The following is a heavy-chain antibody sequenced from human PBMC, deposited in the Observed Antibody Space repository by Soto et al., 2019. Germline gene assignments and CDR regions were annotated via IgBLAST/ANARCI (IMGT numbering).Heavy chain of an antibody. CDR1: GFTFSSYG. V-gene: IGHV3-33*01. CDR2: IWYDGSNK. J-gene: IGHJ6*02. CDR3: ARAPRITIFGVVNLYYYGMDV. D-gene: IGHD3-3*01. Sequence: GGSLRLSCAASGFTFSSYGMHWVRQAPGKGLEWVAVIWYDGSNKYYADSVKGRFTISRDNSKNTLYLQMNSLRAEDTAVYYCARAPRITIFGVVNLYYYGMDVWGQGTTVTVSS.